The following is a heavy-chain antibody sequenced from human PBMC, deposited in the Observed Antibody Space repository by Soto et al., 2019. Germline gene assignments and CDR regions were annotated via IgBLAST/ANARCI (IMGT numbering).Heavy chain of an antibody. Sequence: QITLKESGPALVKPTQTLTLTCTFSGFSLSTSGVGVGWIRQSPGKALEWLALISWDDEKRYSPSLKRRLTIIKDSTTNQVVLIMTNVDPVDTATYYCAHRRNTYYDILTGYSKIWFDPWGQGTLVTVSS. J-gene: IGHJ5*02. CDR2: ISWDDEK. CDR1: GFSLSTSGVG. V-gene: IGHV2-5*02. CDR3: AHRRNTYYDILTGYSKIWFDP. D-gene: IGHD3-9*01.